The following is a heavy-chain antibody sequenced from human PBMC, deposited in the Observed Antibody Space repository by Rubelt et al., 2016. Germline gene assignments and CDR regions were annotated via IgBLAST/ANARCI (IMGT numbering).Heavy chain of an antibody. Sequence: QVQLVQSGAEVRKPGASVKVSCKASGYTFTGYYMHWVRQAPGQGLEWMGWINPNSGDTNYAQKFQGRVTMTRDTSTNTVYMELSSLRSEDTAVYYCARDLTSSHPFDYWGQGTLVTVSS. CDR2: INPNSGDT. J-gene: IGHJ4*02. V-gene: IGHV1-2*02. CDR1: GYTFTGYY. D-gene: IGHD2-2*01. CDR3: ARDLTSSHPFDY.